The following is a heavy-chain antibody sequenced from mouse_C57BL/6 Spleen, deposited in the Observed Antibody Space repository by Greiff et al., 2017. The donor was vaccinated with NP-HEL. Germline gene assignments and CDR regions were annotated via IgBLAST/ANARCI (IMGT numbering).Heavy chain of an antibody. Sequence: VQLQESGPELVKPGASVKISCKASGHTFTDYDINWVTQRPGQGLEWIGWIVPGSGSTYYNEKFNGKATLTVDKSSSTAYMLHSSLTSEDCAVFSCTRSKVYFSISCRYFDVWGTGTMITVSS. V-gene: IGHV1-75*01. D-gene: IGHD1-1*01. CDR2: IVPGSGST. CDR3: TRSKVYFSISCRYFDV. J-gene: IGHJ1*02. CDR1: GHTFTDYD.